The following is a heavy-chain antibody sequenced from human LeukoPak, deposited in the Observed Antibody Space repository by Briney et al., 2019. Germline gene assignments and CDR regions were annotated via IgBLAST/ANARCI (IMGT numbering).Heavy chain of an antibody. CDR1: GVTFSSYA. CDR2: IIPIFGTA. J-gene: IGHJ4*02. V-gene: IGHV1-69*13. CDR3: ARGVGYCITPTCYGGGSYFDS. Sequence: GASVKVSCKASGVTFSSYAISWVRQAPGQRLEWMGGIIPIFGTANYAQKFQGRVTITADESTSTAYMELSSLKSEDTAVYYCARGVGYCITPTCYGGGSYFDSWGQGTLVTVSS. D-gene: IGHD2-2*01.